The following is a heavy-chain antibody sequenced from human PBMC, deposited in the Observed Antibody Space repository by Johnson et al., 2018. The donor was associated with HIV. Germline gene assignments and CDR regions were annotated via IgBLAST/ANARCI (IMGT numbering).Heavy chain of an antibody. CDR2: ISYDGSNK. D-gene: IGHD3-3*01. J-gene: IGHJ3*02. CDR1: GFTFSSYG. CDR3: ARVKGSTIFGVVRPHGAFDI. Sequence: VQLVESGGGVVQPGRSLRLSCAASGFTFSSYGMHWVRQAPGKGLEWVAVISYDGSNKYYADSVKGRFTISRDNSKNTLYLQMNSLRVEDTAVYYCARVKGSTIFGVVRPHGAFDIWGQGTMVTVSS. V-gene: IGHV3-30*03.